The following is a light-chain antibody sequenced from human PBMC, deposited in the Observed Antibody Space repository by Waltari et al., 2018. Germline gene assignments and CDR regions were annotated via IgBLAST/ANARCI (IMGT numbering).Light chain of an antibody. J-gene: IGLJ2*01. CDR1: SSDVGGYNY. CDR2: DVS. Sequence: QSALTQPASVSGSPGQSITISCTGTSSDVGGYNYVSWYQQHPGKAPKRMIYDVSKRPSGVSNRFSGSKSGNTASLTISGLQAEGEADYYCSSYTSSSTLVFGGGTKLTVL. CDR3: SSYTSSSTLV. V-gene: IGLV2-14*01.